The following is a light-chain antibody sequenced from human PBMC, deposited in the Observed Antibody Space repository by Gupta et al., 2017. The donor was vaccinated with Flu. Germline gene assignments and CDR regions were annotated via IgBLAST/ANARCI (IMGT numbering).Light chain of an antibody. Sequence: DLQMTQSPSSVSASVGDRVTITCRASQGLNTWLAWYQQKPGKAPNLLIYAASTLRDGVPSRFSGSGSGTECTLTISSLQPEDFATDYCPQGHSFTLTFGGGTKVEIK. J-gene: IGKJ4*01. CDR1: QGLNTW. V-gene: IGKV1-12*01. CDR3: PQGHSFTLT. CDR2: AAS.